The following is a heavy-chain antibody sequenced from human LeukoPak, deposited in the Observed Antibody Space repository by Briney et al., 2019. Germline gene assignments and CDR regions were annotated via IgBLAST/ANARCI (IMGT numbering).Heavy chain of an antibody. J-gene: IGHJ4*02. CDR2: IYYSGST. V-gene: IGHV4-31*03. D-gene: IGHD3-22*01. Sequence: SETLSLTCTVSISSSSYYWSWIRQHPGKGLEWIGYIYYSGSTYYNPSLKSRVTISVDTSKNQFSLKLSSVTAADTAVYYCARTSRYYDSSGYRNFDYWGQGTLVTVSS. CDR3: ARTSRYYDSSGYRNFDY. CDR1: ISSSSYY.